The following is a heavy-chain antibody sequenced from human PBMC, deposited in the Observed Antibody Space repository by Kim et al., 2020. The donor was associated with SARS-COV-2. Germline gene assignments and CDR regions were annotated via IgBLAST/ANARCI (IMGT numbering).Heavy chain of an antibody. V-gene: IGHV1-46*01. CDR3: ARDEVAGIAYYYGMDV. J-gene: IGHJ6*02. CDR2: INPSGGST. CDR1: GYTFTSYY. D-gene: IGHD6-19*01. Sequence: ASVKVSCKASGYTFTSYYMHWVRQAPGQGLEWMGIINPSGGSTSYAQKFQGRVTMTRDTSTSTVYMELSSLRSEDTAVYYCARDEVAGIAYYYGMDVWGQGTTVTVSS.